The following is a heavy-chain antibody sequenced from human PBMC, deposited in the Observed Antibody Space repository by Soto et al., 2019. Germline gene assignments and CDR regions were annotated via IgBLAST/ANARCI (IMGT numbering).Heavy chain of an antibody. Sequence: QVQLVESEGGVVQSGRSLRLSCAASGFTFSTSGMHWIRQAPGKGLEWVAMISHDGGATYYVDSVKGRFTISRDTDKNTMHLQMDSLRPEDTGTYYCAKDWGSSGWYNWFDPWGQGTLVTVSS. J-gene: IGHJ5*02. D-gene: IGHD6-13*01. CDR1: GFTFSTSG. CDR3: AKDWGSSGWYNWFDP. V-gene: IGHV3-30*18. CDR2: ISHDGGAT.